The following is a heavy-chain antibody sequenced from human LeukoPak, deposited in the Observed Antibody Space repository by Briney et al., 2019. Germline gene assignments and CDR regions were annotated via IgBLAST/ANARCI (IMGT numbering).Heavy chain of an antibody. CDR3: ARGPGYFQH. V-gene: IGHV6-1*01. D-gene: IGHD2-8*02. Sequence: SQTLSLTCAISGDSVSSNSAAWNGVRQSPSRGLEWLGRTYYRSKWYSHYSVSVKSRITINPDTSRNQFSLQLNSVTPEDTAVYYCARGPGYFQHWGQGTLVTVSS. J-gene: IGHJ1*01. CDR1: GDSVSSNSAA. CDR2: TYYRSKWYS.